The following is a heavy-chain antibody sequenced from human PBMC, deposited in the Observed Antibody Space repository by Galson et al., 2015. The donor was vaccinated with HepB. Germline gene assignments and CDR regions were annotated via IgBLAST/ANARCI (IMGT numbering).Heavy chain of an antibody. J-gene: IGHJ4*02. D-gene: IGHD6-13*01. CDR2: ISGSGGST. CDR1: GFTFSSYA. Sequence: SLRLSCAASGFTFSSYAMSWVRQAPGKGLEWVSVISGSGGSTYYADSVKGRFTISRDNSKNTLYLQMNSLRAEDTAVFYCAKVGVIAAAGPDYWGQGTLVTVSS. CDR3: AKVGVIAAAGPDY. V-gene: IGHV3-23*01.